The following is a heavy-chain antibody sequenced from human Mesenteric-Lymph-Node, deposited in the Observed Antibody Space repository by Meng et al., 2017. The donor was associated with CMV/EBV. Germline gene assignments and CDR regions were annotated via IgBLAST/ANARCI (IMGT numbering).Heavy chain of an antibody. D-gene: IGHD5-12*01. Sequence: ASVKVSCKPSGYTFTSYDINWVRQAPGQGLEWMGWISVYNGNTNYAQKLQGRVTMTTDTSTRTAYMELRSLRSDDTAVYYCARGHSGTPLDFWGQGTLVTVSS. V-gene: IGHV1-18*01. CDR1: GYTFTSYD. CDR2: ISVYNGNT. CDR3: ARGHSGTPLDF. J-gene: IGHJ4*02.